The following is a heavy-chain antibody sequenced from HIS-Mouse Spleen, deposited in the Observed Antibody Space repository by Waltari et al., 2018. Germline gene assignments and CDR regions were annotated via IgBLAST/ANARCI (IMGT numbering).Heavy chain of an antibody. CDR1: GGSISSSSYY. CDR2: IYYSGST. CDR3: AREIPYSSSWYDRYFDL. Sequence: QLQLQESGPGLVKPSETLSLTCTVSGGSISSSSYYCGWLRQPPGKGLGWIGSIYYSGSTYYNPSLKSRVTISVDTSKNQFSLKLSSVTAADTAVYYCAREIPYSSSWYDRYFDLWGRGTLVTVSS. J-gene: IGHJ2*01. V-gene: IGHV4-39*07. D-gene: IGHD6-13*01.